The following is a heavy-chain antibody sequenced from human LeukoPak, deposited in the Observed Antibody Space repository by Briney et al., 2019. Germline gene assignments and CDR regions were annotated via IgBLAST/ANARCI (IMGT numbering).Heavy chain of an antibody. CDR1: GYTFSSYD. CDR3: TRGLPRDGLVVIAAANEY. J-gene: IGHJ4*02. CDR2: MNPKTGNT. D-gene: IGHD2-2*01. V-gene: IGHV1-8*03. Sequence: ASVKVSCKASGYTFSSYDINWVRQAAGQGLEWMGWMNPKTGNTGFSQKFQGRVTITRDTSISTAYMELSCLTSEDTGVYYCTRGLPRDGLVVIAAANEYWGQGSLVTVSS.